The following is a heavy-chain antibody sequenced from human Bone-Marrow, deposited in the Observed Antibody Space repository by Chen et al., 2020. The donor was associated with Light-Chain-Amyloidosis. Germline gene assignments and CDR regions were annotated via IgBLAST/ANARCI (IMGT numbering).Heavy chain of an antibody. Sequence: EVQLVESGGGLIQPGGSLRLSCAASGFTFSTYDIHWVRQPVGKGLEWFAGIGTAGDPYYPGSVKGRFTISREEAKNSVYLQIDSLRAADTALYYCARGSAVTGALQAMDVWGQGTTVIVS. CDR1: GFTFSTYD. CDR2: IGTAGDP. J-gene: IGHJ6*02. CDR3: ARGSAVTGALQAMDV. D-gene: IGHD6-19*01. V-gene: IGHV3-13*05.